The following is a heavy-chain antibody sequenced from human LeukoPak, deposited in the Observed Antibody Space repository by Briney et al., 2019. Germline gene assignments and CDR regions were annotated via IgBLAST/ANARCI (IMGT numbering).Heavy chain of an antibody. CDR2: IYYRGNT. CDR3: ARLSISGSYFGDY. V-gene: IGHV4-39*01. D-gene: IGHD1-26*01. Sequence: SGTLSLTCTISGDSISNSNNYWGWIRQPPGKGLEWIGSIYYRGNTYYNPSLKSRVSISVDTSKDQFSLKLTSVTAADTAVYYCARLSISGSYFGDYWGQGALVSVSS. CDR1: GDSISNSNNY. J-gene: IGHJ4*02.